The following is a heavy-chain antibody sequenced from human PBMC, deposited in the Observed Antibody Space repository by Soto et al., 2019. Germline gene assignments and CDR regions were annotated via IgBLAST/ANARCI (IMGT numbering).Heavy chain of an antibody. V-gene: IGHV4-34*01. CDR2: INHSGST. J-gene: IGHJ6*02. CDR3: ARGKGFYSSHGMDV. D-gene: IGHD6-13*01. Sequence: QVQLQQWGAGLLKPSETLSLTCAVYGGSFSGYYWSWIRQPPGKGLEWIGEINHSGSTNYNPSLKSRVTISVDTSKNQCSRKLSSVTAADTAVYYCARGKGFYSSHGMDVWGQGTTVTVSS. CDR1: GGSFSGYY.